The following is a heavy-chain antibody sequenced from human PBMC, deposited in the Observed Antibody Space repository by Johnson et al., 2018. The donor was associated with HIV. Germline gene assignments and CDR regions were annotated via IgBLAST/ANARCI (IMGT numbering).Heavy chain of an antibody. CDR2: ISYDGSNK. D-gene: IGHD5-18*01. Sequence: QVQLVESGGGVVQPGRSLRLSCAASEFTFSSYAMHWVRQAPGKGLEWVAVISYDGSNKYYADSVKGRFTISRDNSKNTLYLQMNSLRAEDTAVYYCAVTLDTARVTCAFDIWGQGTMVTVSS. J-gene: IGHJ3*02. CDR3: AVTLDTARVTCAFDI. V-gene: IGHV3-30-3*01. CDR1: EFTFSSYA.